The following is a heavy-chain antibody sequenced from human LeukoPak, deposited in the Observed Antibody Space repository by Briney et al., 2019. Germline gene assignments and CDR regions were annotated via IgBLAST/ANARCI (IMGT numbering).Heavy chain of an antibody. V-gene: IGHV3-30*02. Sequence: GGSLRLSCAASGFTFSNYGMHCVRQAPGKGLEWVAFIRYDGSNKYYADSVKGRFTISRDNSKNTPHLQMNSLRAEDTAVYYCAKDVGIMVTFGGVNYWGQGTLVTVSS. CDR2: IRYDGSNK. D-gene: IGHD3-16*01. CDR1: GFTFSNYG. CDR3: AKDVGIMVTFGGVNY. J-gene: IGHJ4*02.